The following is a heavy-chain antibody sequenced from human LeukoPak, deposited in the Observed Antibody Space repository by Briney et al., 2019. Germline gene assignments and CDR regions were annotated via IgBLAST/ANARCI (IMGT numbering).Heavy chain of an antibody. J-gene: IGHJ6*03. Sequence: ASVKVSCKASGGTFSSYAISWVRQAPGQGLEWMGGIIPIFGTANYAQKFQGRVTITADKSTSTAYMELSSLRSEDTAVYYCAIYYYDSSGYPYYYYYMDVWGKGTTVTVSS. V-gene: IGHV1-69*06. D-gene: IGHD3-22*01. CDR2: IIPIFGTA. CDR1: GGTFSSYA. CDR3: AIYYYDSSGYPYYYYYMDV.